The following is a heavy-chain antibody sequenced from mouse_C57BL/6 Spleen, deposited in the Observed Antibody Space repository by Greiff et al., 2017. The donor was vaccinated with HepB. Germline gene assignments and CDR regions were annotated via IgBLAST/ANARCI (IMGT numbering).Heavy chain of an antibody. Sequence: DVHLVESGGGLVQPGGSMKLSCVASGFTFSNYWMNWVRQSPEKGLEWVAQIRLKSDNYATHYAESVKGRFTISRDDSKSSVYLQMINLRAEDTGIYYCTGRSYGSSFHWYFDVWGTGTTVTVSS. CDR1: GFTFSNYW. D-gene: IGHD1-1*01. J-gene: IGHJ1*03. CDR2: IRLKSDNYAT. CDR3: TGRSYGSSFHWYFDV. V-gene: IGHV6-3*01.